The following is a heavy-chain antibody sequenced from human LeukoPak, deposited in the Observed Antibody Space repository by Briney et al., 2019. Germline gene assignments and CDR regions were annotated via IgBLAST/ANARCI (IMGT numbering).Heavy chain of an antibody. CDR3: AYGSGDAFDI. V-gene: IGHV4-59*08. D-gene: IGHD3-10*01. CDR1: GGSLTDYF. J-gene: IGHJ3*02. CDR2: IYYSGST. Sequence: SETLSLTCAIHGGSLTDYFWTWIRQPSGKGLEWIGYIYYSGSTNYNPSLKSRVTISVDTSKNQFSLKLSSVTAADTAVYYCAYGSGDAFDIWGQGTMVTVSS.